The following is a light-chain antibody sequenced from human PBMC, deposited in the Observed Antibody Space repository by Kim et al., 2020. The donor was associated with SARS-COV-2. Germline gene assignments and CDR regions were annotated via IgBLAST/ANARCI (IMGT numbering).Light chain of an antibody. V-gene: IGLV2-14*03. CDR3: SSYTSSSTLV. Sequence: GQPLTISCTGTSSDVGGSNYVPWYQHHPGKAPKLRIYDVNNRPSGVSNRVSGSKSGNTASLTVSGLQAEDEADYYCSSYTSSSTLVFGGGTQLTV. CDR1: SSDVGGSNY. J-gene: IGLJ2*01. CDR2: DVN.